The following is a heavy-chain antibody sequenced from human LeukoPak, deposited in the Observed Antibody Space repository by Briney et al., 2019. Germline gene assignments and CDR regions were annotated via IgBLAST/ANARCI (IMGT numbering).Heavy chain of an antibody. CDR3: ARLESGWYYFDY. CDR2: IDPSDSYT. J-gene: IGHJ4*02. Sequence: GESMKISCKGSGYSFTSYWISWVRQMPGKGLEWMGRIDPSDSYTNYSPSFQGHVTISADKSISTAYLQWSSLKASDTAMYYCARLESGWYYFDYWGQGTLVTVSS. CDR1: GYSFTSYW. V-gene: IGHV5-10-1*01. D-gene: IGHD6-19*01.